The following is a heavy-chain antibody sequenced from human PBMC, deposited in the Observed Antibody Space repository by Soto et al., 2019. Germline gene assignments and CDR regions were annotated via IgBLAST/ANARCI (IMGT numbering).Heavy chain of an antibody. CDR1: GFTFSSYA. D-gene: IGHD2-21*02. Sequence: QVQLVESGGGVVQPGRSLRLSCAASGFTFSSYAMHWVRQAPGKGLEWVAVISYDGSNKYYADSVKGRFTISRDNSKNTLYLQMNSLRAEDTAVYYCRVDVVVTATHHLDFWGQGTLVTVSS. V-gene: IGHV3-30-3*01. J-gene: IGHJ4*02. CDR3: RVDVVVTATHHLDF. CDR2: ISYDGSNK.